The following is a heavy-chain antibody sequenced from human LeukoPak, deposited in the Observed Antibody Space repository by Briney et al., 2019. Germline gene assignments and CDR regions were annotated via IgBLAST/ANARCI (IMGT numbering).Heavy chain of an antibody. CDR3: ARQKILDDNYDSSGYYVDQ. D-gene: IGHD3-22*01. CDR1: NASIISSSYY. CDR2: IYYRGRT. Sequence: NASETLSLTCSVSNASIISSSYYWGWIRQPPGKGLEWIGSIYYRGRTYYNPSLKIRVTISADTSKNQFSLSLNSVTASDTAVYYCARQKILDDNYDSSGYYVDQWGQGSLVTVSS. J-gene: IGHJ4*02. V-gene: IGHV4-39*01.